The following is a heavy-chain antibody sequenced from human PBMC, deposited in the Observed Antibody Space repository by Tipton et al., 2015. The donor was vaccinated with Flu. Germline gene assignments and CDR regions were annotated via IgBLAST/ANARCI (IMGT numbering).Heavy chain of an antibody. V-gene: IGHV5-51*03. CDR3: ARLMPSGYDYYYYYGMDV. CDR1: GYSFTSYW. Sequence: VQLVQSGAEVKKPGESLKISCKGSGYSFTSYWIGWVRQMPGKGLEWMGIIYPGDSDTRYSPSFQGQVTISADKSISTAYLQWSSLKASDTAMYYCARLMPSGYDYYYYYGMDVWGQGTTVTVSS. D-gene: IGHD5-12*01. CDR2: IYPGDSDT. J-gene: IGHJ6*02.